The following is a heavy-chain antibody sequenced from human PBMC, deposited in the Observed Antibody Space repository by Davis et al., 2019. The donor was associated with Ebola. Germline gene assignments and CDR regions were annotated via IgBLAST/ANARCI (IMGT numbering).Heavy chain of an antibody. CDR1: GFTFSGSA. V-gene: IGHV3-73*01. J-gene: IGHJ4*02. D-gene: IGHD1-1*01. CDR3: TSTTGTNDY. CDR2: IRSKANSYAT. Sequence: PWGSLRLSCAASGFTFSGSAMHWVRQASGKGLEWVGRIRSKANSYATAYAASVKGRFTISRDDSKNTAYLQMNSLKTEDTAVYYCTSTTGTNDYWGQGTLVTVSS.